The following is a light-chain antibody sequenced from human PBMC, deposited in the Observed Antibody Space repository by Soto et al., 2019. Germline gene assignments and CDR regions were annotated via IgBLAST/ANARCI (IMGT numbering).Light chain of an antibody. V-gene: IGLV1-44*01. CDR3: ATWDDGLYGPV. CDR1: SSNIGTNP. Sequence: QAVVTQPPSASGTPGPRVTISCYGSSSNIGTNPVQWYLQLPGTAPKLLIYSDNERPSGVPDRFSGSKSGTSASLAISGLQSEDEADYHCATWDDGLYGPVFGGGTKVTVL. CDR2: SDN. J-gene: IGLJ3*02.